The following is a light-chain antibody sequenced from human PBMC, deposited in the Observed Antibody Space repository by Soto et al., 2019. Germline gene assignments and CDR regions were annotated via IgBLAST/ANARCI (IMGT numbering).Light chain of an antibody. CDR3: QQYNTWPPMYT. Sequence: EIVMTQSPATLSVSPGGRATLSCRASQSVKSYLAWYQLRPGQPPRLLIYGASTRATGIPARFSGSGSGTEFSLTISSLQSEDFAVYFCQQYNTWPPMYTFGQGNKLEI. J-gene: IGKJ2*01. V-gene: IGKV3-15*01. CDR2: GAS. CDR1: QSVKSY.